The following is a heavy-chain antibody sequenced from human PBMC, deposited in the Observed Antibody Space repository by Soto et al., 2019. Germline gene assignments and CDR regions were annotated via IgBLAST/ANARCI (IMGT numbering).Heavy chain of an antibody. CDR1: GFTFSSYA. CDR3: AKDNIAAAGSYYYYYGMDV. D-gene: IGHD6-13*01. V-gene: IGHV3-23*01. CDR2: ISGSGGST. J-gene: IGHJ6*02. Sequence: EVQLLESGGGLVQPGGSLRLSCAASGFTFSSYAMSWVRQAPGKGLEWVSAISGSGGSTYYADSVKGRFTISRDNSKNTLYLQMNSLRAEDTAVYYCAKDNIAAAGSYYYYYGMDVWGQGTTVTVSS.